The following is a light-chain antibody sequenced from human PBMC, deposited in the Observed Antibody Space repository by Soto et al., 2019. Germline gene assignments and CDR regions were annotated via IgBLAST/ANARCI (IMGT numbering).Light chain of an antibody. CDR2: GVS. V-gene: IGKV3-11*01. Sequence: EIVLTQSPATLSLSPGEGASLSCRASQNISTYLAWYQLRPGQVPRLLIYGVSKRAPAIPPRFSGSGSGTDFTLSVSGLETEDFATYYCQQRTNSPPWTFGQGTRVELK. J-gene: IGKJ1*01. CDR3: QQRTNSPPWT. CDR1: QNISTY.